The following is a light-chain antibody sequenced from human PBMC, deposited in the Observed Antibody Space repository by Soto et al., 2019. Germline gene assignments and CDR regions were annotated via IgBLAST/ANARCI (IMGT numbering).Light chain of an antibody. CDR1: TGAVTSGHY. CDR2: DTS. CDR3: LLSYSGAHVV. J-gene: IGLJ2*01. V-gene: IGLV7-46*01. Sequence: QAVVTQEPSLTVSPGGTATLTCGSSTGAVTSGHYPYWFQQKPGQAPRTLIYDTSNKHSWTPARFSGSLLGGEAALTLSGAQPEDEAEYYCLLSYSGAHVVFGGGTKLTVL.